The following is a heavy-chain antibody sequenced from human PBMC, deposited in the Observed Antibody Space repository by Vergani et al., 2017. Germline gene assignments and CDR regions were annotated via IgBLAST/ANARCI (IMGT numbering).Heavy chain of an antibody. D-gene: IGHD6-13*01. CDR3: ARDWGLAAAGGVFDY. V-gene: IGHV3-21*01. CDR1: GFTFSSYA. Sequence: EVQLLESGGGLVQPGGSLRLSCAASGFTFSSYAMSWVRQAPGKGLEWVSSISSSSSYIYYADSVKGRFTISRDNAKNSLYLQMNSLRAEDTAVYYCARDWGLAAAGGVFDYWGQGTLVTVSS. CDR2: ISSSSSYI. J-gene: IGHJ4*02.